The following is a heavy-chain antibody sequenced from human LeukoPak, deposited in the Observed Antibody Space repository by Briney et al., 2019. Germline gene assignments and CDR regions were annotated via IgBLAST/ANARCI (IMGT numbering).Heavy chain of an antibody. Sequence: GGSLRLSCAASGFTFSGYALSWVCQAQGQGLELVSAISGSGGSTYYADSVKGRFTISRDNSKNTLYLQMNTLRAEDTAVYYCASEGDLALTFLNDCWGQGTLVTVSS. D-gene: IGHD2-21*02. CDR2: ISGSGGST. CDR3: ASEGDLALTFLNDC. V-gene: IGHV3-23*01. CDR1: GFTFSGYA. J-gene: IGHJ4*02.